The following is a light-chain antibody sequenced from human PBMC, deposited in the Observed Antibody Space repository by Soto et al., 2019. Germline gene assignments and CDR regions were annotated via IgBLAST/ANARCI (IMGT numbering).Light chain of an antibody. J-gene: IGKJ2*01. CDR3: QQYGSTPKT. CDR2: GAS. V-gene: IGKV3-20*01. Sequence: EIVLTQSPGTLSLSPGERATLSCRASQSVRSSYLAWFQQKPGQAPRLLIYGASSRATGIPERFSGSESGTDAELTSSRREPEGIAVYYCQQYGSTPKTFGQGTKLEI. CDR1: QSVRSSY.